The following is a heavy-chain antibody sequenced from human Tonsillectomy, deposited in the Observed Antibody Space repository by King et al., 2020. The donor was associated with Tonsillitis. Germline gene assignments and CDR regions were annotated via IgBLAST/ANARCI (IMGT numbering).Heavy chain of an antibody. D-gene: IGHD2-21*01. CDR1: GYSFASYW. Sequence: VQLVESGAEVKKPGESLTISCTGSGYSFASYWIGWVRQLPGKGLEWMGIIYPGDSNTRYSPSFQGQVTISADKSISTAYLQWSSLKASDTAIYYCARGGPSLVIYYMDVWGKGTTVTVSS. CDR3: ARGGPSLVIYYMDV. V-gene: IGHV5-51*03. J-gene: IGHJ6*03. CDR2: IYPGDSNT.